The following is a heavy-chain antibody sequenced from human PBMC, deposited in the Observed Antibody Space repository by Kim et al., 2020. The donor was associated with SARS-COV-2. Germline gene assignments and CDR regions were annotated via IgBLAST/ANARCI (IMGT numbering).Heavy chain of an antibody. J-gene: IGHJ3*02. CDR2: INHSGST. CDR3: ARGEIQLWLRNVSDHDAFDI. Sequence: SETLSLTCAAYGGSFSGYYWSWIRQPPGKGLEWIGEINHSGSTNYNPSLKSRVTTSVDTSKNQFSLQLSSVTAADTAAYYCARGEIQLWLRNVSDHDAFDIWGQGTMVTVSS. CDR1: GGSFSGYY. D-gene: IGHD5-18*01. V-gene: IGHV4-34*01.